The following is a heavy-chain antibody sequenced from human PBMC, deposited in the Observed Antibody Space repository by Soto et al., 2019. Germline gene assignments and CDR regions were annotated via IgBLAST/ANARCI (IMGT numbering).Heavy chain of an antibody. J-gene: IGHJ5*02. CDR2: VDPSCEA. D-gene: IGHD3-10*01. V-gene: IGHV4-34*01. CDR3: TRGDRFPRSWFDT. Sequence: PXETLSLPGGVYGGSFRTDYWIWVRQTPGKGLVWIEEVDPSCEAPDNPSLQSRVTISLDTSNNPFSLKITSVTAADTAMYFCTRGDRFPRSWFDTWAQGTQGTVPS. CDR1: GGSFRTDY.